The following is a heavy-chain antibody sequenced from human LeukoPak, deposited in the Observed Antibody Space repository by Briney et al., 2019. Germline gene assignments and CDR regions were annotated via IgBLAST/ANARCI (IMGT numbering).Heavy chain of an antibody. Sequence: GGSLRLSCAASGFTFSSYAMSWVRQTPGKGLEWVSAISGSGGSTYYADSVKGRFTISRDNSKNTLYLQMNSLRAEDTAVYYCAKDSAVAVTPLAFDYWGQGTLVTVSS. J-gene: IGHJ4*02. V-gene: IGHV3-23*01. CDR3: AKDSAVAVTPLAFDY. CDR1: GFTFSSYA. D-gene: IGHD4-23*01. CDR2: ISGSGGST.